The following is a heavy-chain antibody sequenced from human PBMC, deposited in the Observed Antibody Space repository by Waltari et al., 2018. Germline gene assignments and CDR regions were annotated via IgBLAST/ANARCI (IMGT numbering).Heavy chain of an antibody. D-gene: IGHD6-13*01. CDR2: INQSGST. CDR1: GGSFNSYY. V-gene: IGHV4-34*01. Sequence: QVQVQQWGAGLLKPSETLSLTCAGYGGSFNSYYWTWIRQPPGKGLEWIGEINQSGSTKYNPSLKSRVTISVDTSKNQLSLEVNSVTAADTAVYYCARGRAADGQALFDYWGQGTLVTISS. J-gene: IGHJ4*02. CDR3: ARGRAADGQALFDY.